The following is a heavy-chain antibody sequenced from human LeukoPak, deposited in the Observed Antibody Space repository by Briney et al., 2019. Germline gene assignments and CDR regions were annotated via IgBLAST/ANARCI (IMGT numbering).Heavy chain of an antibody. J-gene: IGHJ2*01. CDR2: IYYSGST. V-gene: IGHV4-59*01. D-gene: IGHD7-27*01. Sequence: PSETLSLTCTVSGGSISSYYWSWIRQPPGKGLEWIGYIYYSGSTNYNPSLKSRVTISVDTSKNQFSLKLSSVTAADTAVYYCARKPGPNWADWYFDLWGRGTLVTVSS. CDR1: GGSISSYY. CDR3: ARKPGPNWADWYFDL.